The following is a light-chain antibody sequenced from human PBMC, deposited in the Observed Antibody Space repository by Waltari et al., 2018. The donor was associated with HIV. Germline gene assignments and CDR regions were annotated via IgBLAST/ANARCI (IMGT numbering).Light chain of an antibody. CDR1: QVISNW. Sequence: DIQMTQSPSSVSASVGDRVNITCRASQVISNWLGWYEQNEGKAPKRLVHSAFTLDSGVASRFSGSRSGTDYTLTITNRQPEDFATYFCQPANISPFTFGPGTKVDMK. J-gene: IGKJ3*01. CDR3: QPANISPFT. CDR2: SAF. V-gene: IGKV1-12*02.